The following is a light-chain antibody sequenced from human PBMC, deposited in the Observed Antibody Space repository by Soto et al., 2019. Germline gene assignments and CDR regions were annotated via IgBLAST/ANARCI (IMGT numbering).Light chain of an antibody. J-gene: IGLJ2*01. CDR1: NNDVGGYNF. Sequence: QSALTQPASVSGSPGQSITISCTGTNNDVGGYNFVSWYQQDPGKAPKLLIYEANKRPSGVSSRFSVSKSGNTASLTISGLQAEDEADYYCCSYAGSNNVVFGGGTKMTVL. V-gene: IGLV2-23*01. CDR2: EAN. CDR3: CSYAGSNNVV.